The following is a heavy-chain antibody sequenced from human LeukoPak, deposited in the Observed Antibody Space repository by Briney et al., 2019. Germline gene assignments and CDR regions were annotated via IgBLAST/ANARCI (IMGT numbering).Heavy chain of an antibody. D-gene: IGHD3-22*01. CDR3: ARGPYYYDSSGYYYVLADI. J-gene: IGHJ3*02. CDR1: GGSISSGSYY. V-gene: IGHV4-31*03. CDR2: IYYSGST. Sequence: SETLSLTCTVSGGSISSGSYYWSWIRQHPGKGLECIGYIYYSGSTYYNPSLKSRVTISVDTSKNQFSLKLSSVTAADTAVYYCARGPYYYDSSGYYYVLADIWGQGTMVTVSS.